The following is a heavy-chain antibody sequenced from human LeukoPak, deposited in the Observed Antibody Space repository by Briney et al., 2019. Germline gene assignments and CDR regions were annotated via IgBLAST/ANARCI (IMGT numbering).Heavy chain of an antibody. CDR1: GFTFSSYA. J-gene: IGHJ4*02. V-gene: IGHV3-23*01. Sequence: GGSLRLSCAASGFTFSSYAMNWVRQAPGKGLEWVSAISGSGGSTYYADSVKGRFTISRDNSKNTLCLQMNSLRAEDTAVYYCAKGSYYDSSGSFYFDYWGQGTLVTVSS. CDR3: AKGSYYDSSGSFYFDY. CDR2: ISGSGGST. D-gene: IGHD3-22*01.